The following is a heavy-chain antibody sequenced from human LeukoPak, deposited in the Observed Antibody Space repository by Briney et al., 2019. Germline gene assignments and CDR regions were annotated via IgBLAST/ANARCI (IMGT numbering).Heavy chain of an antibody. CDR3: ARDPWIAVAGTGYYFDY. CDR1: GFTFDDYG. V-gene: IGHV3-20*04. J-gene: IGHJ4*02. CDR2: INWNGGST. Sequence: GGSLRLSCAASGFTFDDYGMSWVRQAPGKGLEWVSGINWNGGSTGYADSVKGRFTISRDNSKNTLYLQMNSLRAEDTAVYYCARDPWIAVAGTGYYFDYWGQGTLVTVSS. D-gene: IGHD6-19*01.